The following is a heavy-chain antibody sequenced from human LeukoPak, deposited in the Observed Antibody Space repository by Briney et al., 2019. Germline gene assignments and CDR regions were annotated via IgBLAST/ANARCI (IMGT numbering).Heavy chain of an antibody. CDR1: GFTFSSYA. CDR2: ISGSGGGT. J-gene: IGHJ4*02. D-gene: IGHD3-22*01. CDR3: AKADQNYYDTSGYTDY. V-gene: IGHV3-23*01. Sequence: GGSLRLSCAASGFTFSSYAMNWVRQAPGKGLEWVSDISGSGGGTYYADSVKGRFTISRDNSKNTLYLQMNRLRAEDTAVYYCAKADQNYYDTSGYTDYWGQGTLVTVSS.